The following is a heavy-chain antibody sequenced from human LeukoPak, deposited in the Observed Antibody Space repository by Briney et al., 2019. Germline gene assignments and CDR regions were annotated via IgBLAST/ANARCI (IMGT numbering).Heavy chain of an antibody. D-gene: IGHD2-8*01. CDR3: VNGQYVIRMYFDL. Sequence: PGGSLRLSCGASGLTFSRMHWVRQAPGKGLVWVSQTKFNGSLASYADSVKGRFTISRDNAKNTLYLQMDSLGIDDTSMYDCVNGQYVIRMYFDLWGRGTLVTVSS. CDR2: TKFNGSLA. J-gene: IGHJ2*01. CDR1: GLTFSR. V-gene: IGHV3-74*01.